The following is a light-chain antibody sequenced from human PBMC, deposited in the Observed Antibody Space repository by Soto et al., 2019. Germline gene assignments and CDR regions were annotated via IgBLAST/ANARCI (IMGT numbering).Light chain of an antibody. J-gene: IGKJ1*01. Sequence: IVLTQSPATLSLSPGERVTLSCRASQSVSSYFAWYQQKPGQAPRLLIYDASNRATGIPARLSGSGSGTVFTLTIRSLEPEDFAVYYCQQRSTSWTFGQGTKV. CDR1: QSVSSY. CDR2: DAS. CDR3: QQRSTSWT. V-gene: IGKV3-11*01.